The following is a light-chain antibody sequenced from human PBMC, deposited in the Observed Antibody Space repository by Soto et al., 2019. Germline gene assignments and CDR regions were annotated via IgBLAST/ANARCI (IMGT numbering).Light chain of an antibody. CDR3: QQSYSAPRT. J-gene: IGKJ1*01. CDR1: QSISSY. V-gene: IGKV1-39*01. Sequence: DIQMTQSPSSLSASVGDRVTITCRASQSISSYLNWYQQKPGKAPKLLIYAASSLQSGVPSRFSGSGSGTDFTLTINSLKHEDFATYYCQQSYSAPRTFGQGTKVDNK. CDR2: AAS.